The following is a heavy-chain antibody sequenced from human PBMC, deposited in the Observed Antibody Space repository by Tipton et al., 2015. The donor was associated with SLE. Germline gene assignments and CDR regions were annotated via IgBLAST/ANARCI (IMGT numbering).Heavy chain of an antibody. J-gene: IGHJ4*02. CDR1: ASSFSGYY. CDR2: INHSGST. D-gene: IGHD3-3*01. CDR3: ARAGGFLQWLTGNFDY. V-gene: IGHV4-34*01. Sequence: TLSLTCAVYASSFSGYYWSWIRQPPGNGLDWIGEINHSGSTNYNPSLKSRVTISLDTSKSQFSLRLSSVTAADTAVYYCARAGGFLQWLTGNFDYWGQGTVTT.